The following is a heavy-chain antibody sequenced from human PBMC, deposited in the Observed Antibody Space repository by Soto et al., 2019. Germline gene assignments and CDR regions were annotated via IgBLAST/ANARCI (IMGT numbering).Heavy chain of an antibody. CDR2: ISGSGGST. J-gene: IGHJ4*02. CDR1: GFTFSSYA. D-gene: IGHD3-22*01. CDR3: AKDLSRDYYDSSGYYSAPGPTLDY. Sequence: GGSLRLSCAASGFTFSSYAMIWVRQAPGKGLEWVSAISGSGGSTYYADSVKGRFTISRDNSKNTLYLQMNSLRAEDTAVYYCAKDLSRDYYDSSGYYSAPGPTLDYWGQGTLVTVSS. V-gene: IGHV3-23*01.